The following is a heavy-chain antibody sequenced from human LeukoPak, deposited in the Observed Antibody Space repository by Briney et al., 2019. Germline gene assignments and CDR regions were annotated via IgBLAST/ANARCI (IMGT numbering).Heavy chain of an antibody. CDR2: IYYSGST. V-gene: IGHV4-31*03. D-gene: IGHD2-15*01. J-gene: IGHJ3*02. CDR1: GGSISSGGYY. Sequence: SQTLSLTCTVSGGSISSGGYYWSWIRQHPGTGLEWIGYIYYSGSTYYNPSLKSRVTISVDTSKNQFSLKLSSVTAADTAVYYCARDVGDPRGAFDIWGQGTMVTVSS. CDR3: ARDVGDPRGAFDI.